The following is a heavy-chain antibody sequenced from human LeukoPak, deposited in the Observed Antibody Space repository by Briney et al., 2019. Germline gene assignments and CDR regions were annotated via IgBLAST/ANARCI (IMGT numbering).Heavy chain of an antibody. CDR2: ISDSSSNYI. V-gene: IGHV3-11*05. Sequence: GGSLRLSCATSGLTFSAYYRSCIRQAPGKGLEWVSSISDSSSNYIYYADSVRGRFTLSRDNAKKTLYLQMNSLRAEDTAVYYCARDRTNLLAGYYFYWGQGTLVTVSS. CDR3: ARDRTNLLAGYYFY. CDR1: GLTFSAYY. J-gene: IGHJ4*02. D-gene: IGHD3-9*01.